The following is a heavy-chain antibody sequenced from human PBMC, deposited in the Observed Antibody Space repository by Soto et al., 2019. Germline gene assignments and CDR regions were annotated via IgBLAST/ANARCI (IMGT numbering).Heavy chain of an antibody. J-gene: IGHJ5*02. V-gene: IGHV1-18*01. D-gene: IGHD4-17*01. CDR1: GYTFTIYC. Sequence: ASVKVSCKASGYTFTIYCISWVRQAPGQGLEWMGWISAYNGNTNYAQKLQGRVTMTTDTSTSTAYMELRSLRSDDTAVYYCARDDYGDYFWPWGQGTLVTVSS. CDR3: ARDDYGDYFWP. CDR2: ISAYNGNT.